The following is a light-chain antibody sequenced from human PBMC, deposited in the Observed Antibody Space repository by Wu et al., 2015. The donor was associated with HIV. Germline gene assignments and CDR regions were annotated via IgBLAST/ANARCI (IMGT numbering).Light chain of an antibody. CDR1: QNIGSD. Sequence: EVVMTQSPGTLSVSPGEGVTLSCRASQNIGSDLAWYQQKPGHPPRLLIYGASTRATAIPARFGGSGSGTDFTLTISSMQSEDFAVYYCQQYNNWPPVTFGQGTRLEIK. CDR3: QQYNNWPPVT. CDR2: GAS. J-gene: IGKJ5*01. V-gene: IGKV3-15*01.